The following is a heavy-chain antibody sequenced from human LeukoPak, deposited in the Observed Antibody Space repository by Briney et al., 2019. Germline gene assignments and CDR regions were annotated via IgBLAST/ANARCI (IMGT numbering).Heavy chain of an antibody. V-gene: IGHV4-39*07. CDR2: IYHSGST. CDR3: ARYSGSYPHDAFDI. D-gene: IGHD1-26*01. Sequence: SETLSLTCNVSGGSISSSSYYWGWIRQPPGKGLEWVGSIYHSGSTYHNPSLKSRVTISVDTSKNQFSLKLRSVTAADTAVYYCARYSGSYPHDAFDIWGQGTMVTVSS. CDR1: GGSISSSSYY. J-gene: IGHJ3*02.